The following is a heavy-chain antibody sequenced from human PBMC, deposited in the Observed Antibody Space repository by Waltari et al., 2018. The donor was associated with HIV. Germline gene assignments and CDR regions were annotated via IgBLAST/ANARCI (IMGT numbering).Heavy chain of an antibody. CDR1: GFTFSSYS. J-gene: IGHJ5*02. Sequence: CAASGFTFSSYSMNWVRQAPGKGLEWVSYISNSSSTKYYADFVKGRFTISRDNAKNSLYLQMNSLRAEDTAVYYCARMYYYDSSGYPKTNNWFDPWGQGTLVTVSS. CDR2: ISNSSSTK. V-gene: IGHV3-48*01. D-gene: IGHD3-22*01. CDR3: ARMYYYDSSGYPKTNNWFDP.